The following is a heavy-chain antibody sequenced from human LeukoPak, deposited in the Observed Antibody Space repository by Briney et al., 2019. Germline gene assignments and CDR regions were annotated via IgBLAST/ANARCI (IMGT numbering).Heavy chain of an antibody. D-gene: IGHD3-9*01. Sequence: GESLKISCKGSGYSFTSYWIGWVRQMPGKGLEWMGIIYPGDSDTRYSPSFQGQVTISADKSISTAYLRWSSLKASDTAMYYCARVLYDILTGPDYWGQGTLVTVSS. CDR2: IYPGDSDT. CDR3: ARVLYDILTGPDY. CDR1: GYSFTSYW. J-gene: IGHJ4*02. V-gene: IGHV5-51*01.